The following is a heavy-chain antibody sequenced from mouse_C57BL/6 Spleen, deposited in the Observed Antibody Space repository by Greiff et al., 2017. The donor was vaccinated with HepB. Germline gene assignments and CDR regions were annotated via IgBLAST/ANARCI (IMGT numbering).Heavy chain of an antibody. Sequence: EVKLQESGPGLVKPSQSLSLTCSVTGYSITSGYYWNWIRQFPGNQLEWMGYISYDGSNNYNPSLKNRISITRDTSKNQFFLKLNSVTTEDTATYYCARVLYSNYAYIDYWGQGTTLTVSS. V-gene: IGHV3-6*01. CDR3: ARVLYSNYAYIDY. CDR2: ISYDGSN. D-gene: IGHD2-5*01. J-gene: IGHJ2*01. CDR1: GYSITSGYY.